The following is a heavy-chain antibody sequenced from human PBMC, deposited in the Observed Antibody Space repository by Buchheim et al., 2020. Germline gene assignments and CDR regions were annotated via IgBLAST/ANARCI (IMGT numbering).Heavy chain of an antibody. D-gene: IGHD3-22*01. V-gene: IGHV3-74*01. CDR3: ARAKGDSSGLGVDY. Sequence: EVQLVESGGGLVQPGGSLRLSCAASGFTFSSYWMHWVRQAPGKGLVWVSRINSDGSRTSYADSVKGRSPIVRDYAKKPLYLQMNRLRAEDTAVYYCARAKGDSSGLGVDYWGQGTL. J-gene: IGHJ4*02. CDR2: INSDGSRT. CDR1: GFTFSSYW.